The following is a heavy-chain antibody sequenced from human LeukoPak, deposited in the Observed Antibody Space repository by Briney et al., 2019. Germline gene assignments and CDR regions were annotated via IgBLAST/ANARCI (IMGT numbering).Heavy chain of an antibody. CDR1: GGSISSFY. V-gene: IGHV4-59*06. J-gene: IGHJ4*02. CDR2: IYYSGST. D-gene: IGHD2-15*01. Sequence: SETLSLTCNVSGGSISSFYLSWIRQPPGKGLEWIGYIYYSGSTYYNPSLKSRVTISVDTSKNQFSLKLSSVTAADTAVYYCARENCSGGSCHLDYWGQGTLVTVSS. CDR3: ARENCSGGSCHLDY.